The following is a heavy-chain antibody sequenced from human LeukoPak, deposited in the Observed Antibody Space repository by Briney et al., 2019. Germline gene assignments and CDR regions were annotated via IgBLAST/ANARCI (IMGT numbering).Heavy chain of an antibody. CDR2: IHSGGTT. CDR1: GFRVSSNY. D-gene: IGHD3-22*01. CDR3: ARALYDTSGYPQLDY. Sequence: PGGSLRLSCAASGFRVSSNYMSWVRQAPGKGLEWVSVIHSGGTTYYADSVKGRFTISRDNSKNTLYLQMNSLRAEDTAVYYCARALYDTSGYPQLDYWGQGTLVTVSS. V-gene: IGHV3-53*01. J-gene: IGHJ4*02.